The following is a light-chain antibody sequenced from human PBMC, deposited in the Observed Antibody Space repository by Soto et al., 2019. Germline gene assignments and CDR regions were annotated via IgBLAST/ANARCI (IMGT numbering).Light chain of an antibody. CDR2: DNN. CDR3: GTGDSSLTWV. V-gene: IGLV1-51*01. J-gene: IGLJ3*02. Sequence: QSVLTQPPSVSAAPGQKVTISCSGSSSNIGNNYVSWYQQLPGTAPKLLIYDNNKRPSGIPDRFSGSKSGTSATLGITGRQTGDEADYYCGTGDSSLTWVFGGGTKLTVL. CDR1: SSNIGNNY.